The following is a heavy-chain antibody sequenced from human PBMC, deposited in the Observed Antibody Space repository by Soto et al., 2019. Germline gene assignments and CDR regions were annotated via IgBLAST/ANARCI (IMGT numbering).Heavy chain of an antibody. CDR3: ARDFGSLGATIDY. CDR2: ISYDGSNN. J-gene: IGHJ4*02. Sequence: GGSLRLSCAASGFTFSSYAMHWVRQAPGKGLEWVAVISYDGSNNYYADSVKGRFTISRDNSMNTLYLQRNSLRAEDTAVYYCARDFGSLGATIDYWGQGTLVTVSS. D-gene: IGHD1-26*01. CDR1: GFTFSSYA. V-gene: IGHV3-30-3*01.